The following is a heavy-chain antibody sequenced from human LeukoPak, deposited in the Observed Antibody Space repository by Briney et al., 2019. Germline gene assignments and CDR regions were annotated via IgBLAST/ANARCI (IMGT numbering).Heavy chain of an antibody. J-gene: IGHJ5*02. CDR3: ARDPDRGCSGGSCYYNWFDP. CDR2: ISYDGSNK. CDR1: GFTFSSYA. Sequence: PGGSLRLSCAASGFTFSSYAMHWVRQAPGKGLEWVAVISYDGSNKYYADSVKGRFTISRDNSKNTLYLQMNSLRAEDTAVYYCARDPDRGCSGGSCYYNWFDPWGQGTLVTVSS. D-gene: IGHD2-15*01. V-gene: IGHV3-30*04.